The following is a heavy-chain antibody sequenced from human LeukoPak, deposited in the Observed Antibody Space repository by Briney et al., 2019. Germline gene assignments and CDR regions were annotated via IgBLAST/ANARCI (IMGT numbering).Heavy chain of an antibody. CDR1: GFTFSSYS. D-gene: IGHD4-17*01. V-gene: IGHV3-21*01. CDR3: ARDRNGDSYFDY. Sequence: GGSLRLPCAASGFTFSSYSMNWVRQAPGKGLEWVSSISSSSSYIYYADSVKGRFTISRDNAKSSLYLQMNSLRAEDTAVYYCARDRNGDSYFDYWGQGTLVTVSS. CDR2: ISSSSSYI. J-gene: IGHJ4*02.